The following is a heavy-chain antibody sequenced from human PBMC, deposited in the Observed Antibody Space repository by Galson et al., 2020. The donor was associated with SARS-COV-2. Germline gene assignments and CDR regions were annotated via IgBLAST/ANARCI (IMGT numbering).Heavy chain of an antibody. Sequence: SETLSLTCAVSGGSFRNYYWTWIRQSPEKGLEWLGEINPRGSTNYNPPPNSRVPMPVDASKNQFSLSLSSVTAADTAVYYCARGAEERRIIVVVPYYYSYMDVWGSGTTVTVSS. CDR2: INPRGST. CDR3: ARGAEERRIIVVVPYYYSYMDV. J-gene: IGHJ6*03. D-gene: IGHD2-15*01. CDR1: GGSFRNYY. V-gene: IGHV4-34*01.